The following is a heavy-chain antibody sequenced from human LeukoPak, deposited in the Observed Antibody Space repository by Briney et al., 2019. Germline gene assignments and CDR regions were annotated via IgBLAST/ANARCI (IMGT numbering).Heavy chain of an antibody. CDR1: GYTFTSYY. V-gene: IGHV1-46*01. CDR2: INPSGGST. D-gene: IGHD2-2*01. J-gene: IGHJ3*02. CDR3: ARDQRYCSSTSCSHRAFDI. Sequence: GASVKVSCKASGYTFTSYYMHWVRQAPGQGLEWMGIINPSGGSTSYAQKFQGRVTMTRDTSTSTAYMELSSLRSEDTAVYYCARDQRYCSSTSCSHRAFDIWGQGTMVTVSS.